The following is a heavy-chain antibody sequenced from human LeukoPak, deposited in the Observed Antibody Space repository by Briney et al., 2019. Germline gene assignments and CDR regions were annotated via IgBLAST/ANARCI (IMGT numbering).Heavy chain of an antibody. CDR1: GDSISSGNYF. CDR3: ARDRQLGWFGP. CDR2: IHSDGLA. V-gene: IGHV4-61*02. D-gene: IGHD3-16*01. J-gene: IGHJ5*02. Sequence: SETLSLTCTVSGDSISSGNYFWAWIRQSAGKGLEWIGRIHSDGLANYNPSLRSRVTISVDTSNNQFSLKVKSVTAADTATYYCARDRQLGWFGPWGQGILVTVSS.